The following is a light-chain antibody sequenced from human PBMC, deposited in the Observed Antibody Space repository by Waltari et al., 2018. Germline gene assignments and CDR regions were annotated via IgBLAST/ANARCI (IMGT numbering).Light chain of an antibody. J-gene: IGLJ2*01. Sequence: QSMLTQPPSASGTPGQRVPISCPGSTSNIGSNFVCWYQQFPGPAPNLLIYRANQRPSGVPDLFSASKSGASASLAISGLRSEDEAYYSCAVCDENPVFGGGTKLTVL. CDR1: TSNIGSNF. CDR3: AVCDENPV. CDR2: RAN. V-gene: IGLV1-47*01.